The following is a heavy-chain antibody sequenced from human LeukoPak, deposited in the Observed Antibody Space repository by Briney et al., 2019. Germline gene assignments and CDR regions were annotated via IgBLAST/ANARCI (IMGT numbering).Heavy chain of an antibody. Sequence: PGGSLRLSCAASGFTFSSYSMNWVRHAPGKGLEWVSYISSSSSTIYYADSVKGRFTISRDNAKNSLYLQMNSLRDEDTAVYYCARDLITMIVVDSPGGFDYWGQGTLVTVSS. CDR3: ARDLITMIVVDSPGGFDY. D-gene: IGHD3-22*01. V-gene: IGHV3-48*02. CDR2: ISSSSSTI. J-gene: IGHJ4*02. CDR1: GFTFSSYS.